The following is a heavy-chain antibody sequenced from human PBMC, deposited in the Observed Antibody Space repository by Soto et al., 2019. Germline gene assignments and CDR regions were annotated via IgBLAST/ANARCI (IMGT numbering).Heavy chain of an antibody. D-gene: IGHD2-15*01. CDR1: GYTFTSYD. Sequence: ASVKVSCKASGYTFTSYDINWARQATGQGLEWMGWMNPNSGNTGYAQKFQGRVTMTRNTSISTAYMELSSLRSEDTAVYYCAAQDCSGGSCGSNLFEPWGQGTLVTVSS. CDR3: AAQDCSGGSCGSNLFEP. J-gene: IGHJ5*02. CDR2: MNPNSGNT. V-gene: IGHV1-8*01.